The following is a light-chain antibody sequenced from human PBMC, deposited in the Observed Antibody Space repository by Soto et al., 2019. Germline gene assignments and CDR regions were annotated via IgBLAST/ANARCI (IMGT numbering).Light chain of an antibody. J-gene: IGKJ2*01. CDR2: GAT. CDR3: QQYNNWPPYT. Sequence: ILLTQSPATLSVSPGEGATLSCRASQSVSINLAWYQQKPGQAPRLIIYGATTRATGTPARFSGSGSGTEFTLTITSLQSEDFALYFCQQYNNWPPYTFGQGT. V-gene: IGKV3-15*01. CDR1: QSVSIN.